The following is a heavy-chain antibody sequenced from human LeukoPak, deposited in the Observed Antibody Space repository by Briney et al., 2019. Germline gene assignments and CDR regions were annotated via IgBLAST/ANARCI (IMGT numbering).Heavy chain of an antibody. D-gene: IGHD3-22*01. Sequence: GGSLRLSCAASGFTVSSNYMSWVRQAPGKGLEWVSGISWNSGSIGYADSVKGRFTISRDNAKNSLYLQMNSLRAEDTALYYCAKDNYYDSSGHFDYWGQGTLVTVSS. J-gene: IGHJ4*02. CDR2: ISWNSGSI. CDR1: GFTVSSNY. CDR3: AKDNYYDSSGHFDY. V-gene: IGHV3-9*01.